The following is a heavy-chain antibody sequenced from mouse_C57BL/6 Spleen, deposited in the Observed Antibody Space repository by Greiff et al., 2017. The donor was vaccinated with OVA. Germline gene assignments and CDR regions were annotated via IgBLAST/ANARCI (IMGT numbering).Heavy chain of an antibody. J-gene: IGHJ4*01. CDR2: ISDGGSYT. CDR1: GFTFSSYA. D-gene: IGHD1-1*01. CDR3: ARDLKDYGSMDY. V-gene: IGHV5-4*01. Sequence: EVKLVEPGGGLVKPGGSLKFSCAASGFTFSSYAMSWVRQTPEKRLEWVATISDGGSYTYYPDNVKGRFTISRDNAKNNLYLQMSHLKSEDTAMYYCARDLKDYGSMDYWGQGTSVTVSS.